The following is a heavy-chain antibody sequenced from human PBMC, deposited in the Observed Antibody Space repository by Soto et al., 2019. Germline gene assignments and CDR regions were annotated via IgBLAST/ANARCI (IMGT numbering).Heavy chain of an antibody. Sequence: QLQLQESGPGLVKASETLSLTCIVSGGSISEKYWNWVRQPPGKGLEWIGLIFANGHTHYNPTLTSRVNRSVDASKTQLSQSLTSMTAADPAVYYCVASLAASGLNWLDPWGRGTLVTVSS. CDR3: VASLAASGLNWLDP. J-gene: IGHJ5*02. V-gene: IGHV4-4*07. D-gene: IGHD6-13*01. CDR2: IFANGHT. CDR1: GGSISEKY.